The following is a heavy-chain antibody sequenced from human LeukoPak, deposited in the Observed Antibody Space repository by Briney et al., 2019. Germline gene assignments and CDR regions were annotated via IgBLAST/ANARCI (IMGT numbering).Heavy chain of an antibody. Sequence: GGSLRLSCAGCGFTFSRYVMHWVRQAAGKGLEWVAIIYCHCGTYYAHSVKGRFTISRDNSKNTIYLQMNSLRVDDTAVYYCARAWFTADSSATPPAFDIWGHGTMVTVSS. D-gene: IGHD3-22*01. CDR1: GFTFSRYV. CDR2: IYCHCGT. J-gene: IGHJ3*02. V-gene: IGHV3-53*01. CDR3: ARAWFTADSSATPPAFDI.